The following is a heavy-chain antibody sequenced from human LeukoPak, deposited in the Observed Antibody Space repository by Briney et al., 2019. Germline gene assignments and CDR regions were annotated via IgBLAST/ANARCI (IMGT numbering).Heavy chain of an antibody. CDR3: AKGADTGIVGATTSDY. CDR2: ISNSGGST. Sequence: GGSLRLSCAASGFTFSSCAMSWVRQAPGKGLEWVSGISNSGGSTYHADSVKGRFTISRDNSKNTLYLQMNSLRAEDTAVYYCAKGADTGIVGATTSDYWGQGTLVTVSS. V-gene: IGHV3-23*01. J-gene: IGHJ4*02. D-gene: IGHD1-26*01. CDR1: GFTFSSCA.